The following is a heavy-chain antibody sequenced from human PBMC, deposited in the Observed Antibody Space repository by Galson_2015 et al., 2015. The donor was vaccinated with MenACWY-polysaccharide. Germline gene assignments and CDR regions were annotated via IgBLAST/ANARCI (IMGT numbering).Heavy chain of an antibody. V-gene: IGHV5-51*03. CDR2: IYPGDSDT. Sequence: QSGAEVKKPGESLKISCTGSGYSFTSYWIGWVRQMPGKGLEWMGIIYPGDSDTRYSPSFQGQVTISADKSISTAYLQWSSLKASDTAMYYCARLNYYDSSGGPFDYWGQGTLVTVSS. D-gene: IGHD3-22*01. CDR1: GYSFTSYW. CDR3: ARLNYYDSSGGPFDY. J-gene: IGHJ4*02.